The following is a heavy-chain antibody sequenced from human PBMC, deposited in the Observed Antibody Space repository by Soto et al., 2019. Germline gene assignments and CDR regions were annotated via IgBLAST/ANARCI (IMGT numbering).Heavy chain of an antibody. CDR2: TDWDDDK. J-gene: IGHJ6*02. Sequence: SGPTLVNPTQTLTLTCTFSGFSLSTSGMCVSWIRQPPGKALEWLARTDWDDDKFYSTSLKTRLTISKDTSKNQVVLTMTNMDPVDTATYYCARDLVVVAATNYYYYGMDVWGQGTTVTVPS. V-gene: IGHV2-70*17. D-gene: IGHD2-15*01. CDR3: ARDLVVVAATNYYYYGMDV. CDR1: GFSLSTSGMC.